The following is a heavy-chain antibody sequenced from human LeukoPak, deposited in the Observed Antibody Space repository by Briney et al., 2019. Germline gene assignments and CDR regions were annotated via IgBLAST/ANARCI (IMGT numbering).Heavy chain of an antibody. V-gene: IGHV4-34*01. Sequence: SETLSLTCSVYGGSITAYYWIWMRQPPGKGLEWIGEINHSRGTKYNPSLESRGTILLDASKNEFSLNLNSVTAADTAVYYCAREDYYFDSWGQGTLVTVSS. J-gene: IGHJ4*02. CDR2: INHSRGT. CDR1: GGSITAYY. CDR3: AREDYYFDS.